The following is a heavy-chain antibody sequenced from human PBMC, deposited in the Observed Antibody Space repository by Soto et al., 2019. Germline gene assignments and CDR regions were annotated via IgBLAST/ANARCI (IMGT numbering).Heavy chain of an antibody. CDR3: ARGGSAAAGYYYYYGMDV. J-gene: IGHJ6*02. CDR2: INHSGST. V-gene: IGHV4-34*01. D-gene: IGHD6-13*01. Sequence: SSETLSLTCAVYGGSFSGYYWSWIRQPPGKGLEWIGEINHSGSTNYNPSLKSRVTISVDTSKNQFSLKLSSVTAADTAVYYCARGGSAAAGYYYYYGMDVWGQGATVTVSS. CDR1: GGSFSGYY.